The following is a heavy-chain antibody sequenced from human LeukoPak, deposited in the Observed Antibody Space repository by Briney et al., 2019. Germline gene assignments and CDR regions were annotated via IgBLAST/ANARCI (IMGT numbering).Heavy chain of an antibody. Sequence: ASVTVSCTASGYTFTSYYMHWVRQAPGQGLEWMGIINPSGGSTNYAQKFQGRVTMTRDMSTSTVYMELSSLRSEDTAVYYCASEGYCSGGSCYVDYWGQGTLVTVSS. J-gene: IGHJ4*02. V-gene: IGHV1-46*01. CDR2: INPSGGST. CDR1: GYTFTSYY. D-gene: IGHD2-15*01. CDR3: ASEGYCSGGSCYVDY.